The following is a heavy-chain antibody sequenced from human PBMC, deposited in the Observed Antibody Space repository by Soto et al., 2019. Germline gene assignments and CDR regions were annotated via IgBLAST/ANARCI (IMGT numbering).Heavy chain of an antibody. J-gene: IGHJ4*02. V-gene: IGHV3-21*01. Sequence: PEAAQRLSCAASGFIFSDYNMNWVRHVPGTGLEWVSSISGSRGYIYYGDSVQGRFTISRDNAKNSVVLQMNNLRAEDKAVYYCARDWAAALDFWGPGTLVTVSS. CDR2: ISGSRGYI. CDR3: ARDWAAALDF. CDR1: GFIFSDYN. D-gene: IGHD6-13*01.